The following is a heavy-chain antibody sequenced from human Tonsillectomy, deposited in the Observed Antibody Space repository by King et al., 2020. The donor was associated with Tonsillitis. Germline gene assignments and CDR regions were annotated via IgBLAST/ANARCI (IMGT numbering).Heavy chain of an antibody. V-gene: IGHV1-8*01. J-gene: IGHJ6*02. CDR2: MNPNSGNT. Sequence: VQLVQSGAEVKKPGASVKVSCKASGYTFTSYDVNWVRQATGQGLEWMGWMNPNSGNTGYAQKFKGRVTMTRNTSISKAYMELSSLRSEDAAVYYCARVSLTYCSRTSCYAYYYYGMDVWGQGTTVTVSS. CDR3: ARVSLTYCSRTSCYAYYYYGMDV. D-gene: IGHD2-2*01. CDR1: GYTFTSYD.